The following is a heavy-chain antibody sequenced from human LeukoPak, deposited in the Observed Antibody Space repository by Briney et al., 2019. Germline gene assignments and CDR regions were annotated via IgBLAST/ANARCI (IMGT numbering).Heavy chain of an antibody. CDR3: ASSGLMRESFDY. CDR2: IYSSGST. J-gene: IGHJ4*02. V-gene: IGHV4-59*10. D-gene: IGHD3-10*01. Sequence: SETLSLTCAVYGGSISSYYWSWIRQPAGKGLEWIGRIYSSGSTNYNPSLESRVTISVDKSKNQFSLKLSSVTAADTAVYYCASSGLMRESFDYWGQGTLVTVSS. CDR1: GGSISSYY.